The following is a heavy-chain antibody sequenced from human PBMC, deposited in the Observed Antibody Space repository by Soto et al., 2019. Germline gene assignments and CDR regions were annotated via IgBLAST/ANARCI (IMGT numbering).Heavy chain of an antibody. V-gene: IGHV4-39*01. D-gene: IGHD5-12*01. CDR1: GGSISSSSYY. CDR3: ARRSSSERWLQLNDWFDP. Sequence: PSETLSLTCTVSGGSISSSSYYWGWIRQPPGKGLEWIGSMYYSGDTHYNPSLKSRVTISVDTSKNQFSLNLTSVTAADTAVYYCARRSSSERWLQLNDWFDPWGQGTLVTVSS. CDR2: MYYSGDT. J-gene: IGHJ5*02.